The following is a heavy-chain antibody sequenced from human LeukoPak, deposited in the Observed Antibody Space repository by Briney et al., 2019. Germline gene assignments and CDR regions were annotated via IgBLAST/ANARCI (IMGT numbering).Heavy chain of an antibody. CDR1: GFSVSNNY. J-gene: IGHJ4*02. D-gene: IGHD4/OR15-4a*01. CDR2: ISSSGSRI. Sequence: GGSLRLSCAASGFSVSNNYMNWVRQAPGKGLEWVSYISSSGSRIYYADSVKGRFTISRDNAKNSLYLQMNSLRAEDTAVYYCARGGSGWAMVKNFDYWGQGTLVTVSS. CDR3: ARGGSGWAMVKNFDY. V-gene: IGHV3-11*04.